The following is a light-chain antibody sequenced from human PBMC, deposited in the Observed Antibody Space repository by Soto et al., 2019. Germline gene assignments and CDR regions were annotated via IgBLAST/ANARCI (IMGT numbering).Light chain of an antibody. CDR3: QQPGSSPPT. CDR1: QSISRY. J-gene: IGKJ1*01. V-gene: IGKV3-20*01. Sequence: NGWKQSPGTLAVSPGGIAIGSCRASQSISRYLAWYQQKPGQGPRLLIYGASSRATGTPDRFSGSGPGTAFNLTLHRLEPDDSALPYCQQPGSSPPTFGQGTKVDIK. CDR2: GAS.